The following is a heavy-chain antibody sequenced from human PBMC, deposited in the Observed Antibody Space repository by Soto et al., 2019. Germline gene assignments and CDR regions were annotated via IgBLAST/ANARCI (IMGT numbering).Heavy chain of an antibody. CDR3: ATRITVFGSLIPPFDP. CDR2: INHTGGT. Sequence: SETLSLTCAVYGGSVNGYYWNWIRQPPGKGLEWIGEINHTGGTHYNPSLKSRATMSVDTSKNQFSLRLSSVTAADTAIYYCATRITVFGSLIPPFDPWGQGTQVTVSS. CDR1: GGSVNGYY. D-gene: IGHD3-3*01. V-gene: IGHV4-34*01. J-gene: IGHJ5*02.